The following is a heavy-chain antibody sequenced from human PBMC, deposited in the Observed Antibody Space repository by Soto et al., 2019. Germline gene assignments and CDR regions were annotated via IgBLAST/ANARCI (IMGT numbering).Heavy chain of an antibody. Sequence: GGSLRLSCAASGFSFSNYVMSWVRQAPGKGLEWVSTISGSGGSTYYADSVKGRFTISRDNSKNTLYLQMNSLRAEDTAVYYCAKDQGSSWYEIDYWGQGTLVTVSS. CDR3: AKDQGSSWYEIDY. CDR1: GFSFSNYV. V-gene: IGHV3-23*01. D-gene: IGHD6-13*01. J-gene: IGHJ4*02. CDR2: ISGSGGST.